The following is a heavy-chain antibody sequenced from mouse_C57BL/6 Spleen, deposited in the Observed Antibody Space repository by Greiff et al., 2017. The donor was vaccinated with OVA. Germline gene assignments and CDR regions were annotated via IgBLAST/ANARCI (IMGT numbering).Heavy chain of an antibody. CDR3: VYYDYARDY. CDR1: GSTFTSYW. CDR2: IYPSDSET. Sequence: QVQLQQPGAELVRPGSSVKLSCKASGSTFTSYWMAWVTQRPGQGLEWIGNIYPSDSETHYNQKFKDKATLTVDKSSSTAYMQLSSLTSEDSAVYYCVYYDYARDYWGQGTSVTVSS. V-gene: IGHV1-61*01. J-gene: IGHJ4*01. D-gene: IGHD2-4*01.